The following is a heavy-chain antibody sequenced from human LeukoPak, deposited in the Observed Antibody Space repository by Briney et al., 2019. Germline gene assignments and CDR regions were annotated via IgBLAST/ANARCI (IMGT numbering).Heavy chain of an antibody. D-gene: IGHD5-12*01. CDR3: AKDIGGYDLNFDY. J-gene: IGHJ4*02. CDR2: ISWDSGST. CDR1: GFTFDDSA. V-gene: IGHV3-9*01. Sequence: GRSLRPSCAASGFTFDDSATDWVRQAPGKGLEWVSGISWDSGSTGYAHSVKGRFTISRDNAKNSLYMQMNSLRAEDTALYYCAKDIGGYDLNFDYWGQGTLVTVSS.